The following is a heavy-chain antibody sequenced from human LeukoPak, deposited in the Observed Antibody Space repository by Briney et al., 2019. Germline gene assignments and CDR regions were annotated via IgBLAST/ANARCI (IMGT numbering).Heavy chain of an antibody. CDR1: GFTFSSYA. CDR2: ISGSAGGT. CDR3: AKVVFVLTNLYYFDC. V-gene: IGHV3-23*01. Sequence: GGSLRLSCAASGFTFSSYAMSWVRQAPGKGLEWVSGISGSAGGTYYADSVKGRFTISRDNSKNTLYLQMNNLRAEDTAVYFCAKVVFVLTNLYYFDCWGQGTLVTVSS. J-gene: IGHJ4*02. D-gene: IGHD3-10*01.